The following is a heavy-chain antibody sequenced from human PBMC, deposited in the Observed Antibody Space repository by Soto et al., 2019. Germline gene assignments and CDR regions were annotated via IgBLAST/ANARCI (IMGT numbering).Heavy chain of an antibody. CDR3: ARRVTTDDDVVDY. V-gene: IGHV4-39*01. J-gene: IGHJ4*02. Sequence: SETLSLTCTVSGGSISSSSYYWGWIRQPPGKGLEWIGSIYYSGSTYYNPSLKSRVTISVDTSKNQFSLKLSSVTAADTAVYYCARRVTTDDDVVDYWGQGTLVTVSS. D-gene: IGHD4-17*01. CDR1: GGSISSSSYY. CDR2: IYYSGST.